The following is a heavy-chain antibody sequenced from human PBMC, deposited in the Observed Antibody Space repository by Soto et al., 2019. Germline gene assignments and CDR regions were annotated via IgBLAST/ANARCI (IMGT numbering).Heavy chain of an antibody. Sequence: SXTLSLTFTVSGGSISSSSYYWCWIRQPPGKGLEWIGSIYYSGSTYYNPSLKSRVTISVDTSKNQFSLKLSSVTAADTAVYYCARRVPAAYFDYWGQGTLVTVSS. CDR3: ARRVPAAYFDY. CDR1: GGSISSSSYY. CDR2: IYYSGST. D-gene: IGHD2-2*01. V-gene: IGHV4-39*01. J-gene: IGHJ4*02.